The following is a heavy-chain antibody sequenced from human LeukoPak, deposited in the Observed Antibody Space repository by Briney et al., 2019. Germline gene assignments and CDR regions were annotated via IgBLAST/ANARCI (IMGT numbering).Heavy chain of an antibody. CDR2: ISDNGGGT. Sequence: GGSLRLSCAASGFTVSSNYMSWVRQAPGKGLEWVSTISDNGGGTYYADSVKGRFTISRDNSKNTLFLQMNSLRAEDSAVYYCATDREGDPSAYYLVGGQGTLITVSS. D-gene: IGHD3-22*01. CDR3: ATDREGDPSAYYLV. V-gene: IGHV3-23*01. J-gene: IGHJ4*02. CDR1: GFTVSSNY.